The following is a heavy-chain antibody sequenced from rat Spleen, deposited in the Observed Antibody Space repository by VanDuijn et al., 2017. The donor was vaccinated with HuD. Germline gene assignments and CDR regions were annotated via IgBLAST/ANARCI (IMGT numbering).Heavy chain of an antibody. CDR2: ISYDGSGT. Sequence: EVQLVASDGGLVQPGRSLKLSCAASGFTFSDFFMAWVRQAPAQGLEWVATISYDGSGTYYRDSVKGRFTISRDNAKSTLYLQMDSLRSEDTATYYCTRDRVTTDYWGQGVMVTVSS. V-gene: IGHV5-29*01. CDR1: GFTFSDFF. CDR3: TRDRVTTDY. D-gene: IGHD1-10*01. J-gene: IGHJ2*01.